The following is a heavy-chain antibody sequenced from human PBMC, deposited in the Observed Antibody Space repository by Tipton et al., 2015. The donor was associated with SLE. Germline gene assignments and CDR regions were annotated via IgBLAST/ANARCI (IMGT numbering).Heavy chain of an antibody. CDR3: ARGTSDAFDI. J-gene: IGHJ3*02. V-gene: IGHV4-34*01. Sequence: TLSLTCAVYGGSFSGYYWSWIRQPPGKGLEWIGEINHSGSTNYNPSLKSRVTISVDKSKNQFSLKLSSVTAAATAVYYCARGTSDAFDIWGQGTMVTVSS. CDR2: INHSGST. CDR1: GGSFSGYY.